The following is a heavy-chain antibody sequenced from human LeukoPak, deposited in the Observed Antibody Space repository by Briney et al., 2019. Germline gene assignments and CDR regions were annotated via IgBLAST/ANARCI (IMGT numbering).Heavy chain of an antibody. CDR2: IKQDGSEK. Sequence: PGGSLRLSCAASGFTFSSYWMSWVRQAPGKGPGWVANIKQDGSEKYYVDSVKGRFTISRDNAKNSLYLQTNSLRAEDSAVYYCARARLYSSSWYAFYFDYWGQGTLVTVSS. J-gene: IGHJ4*02. D-gene: IGHD6-13*01. CDR1: GFTFSSYW. V-gene: IGHV3-7*01. CDR3: ARARLYSSSWYAFYFDY.